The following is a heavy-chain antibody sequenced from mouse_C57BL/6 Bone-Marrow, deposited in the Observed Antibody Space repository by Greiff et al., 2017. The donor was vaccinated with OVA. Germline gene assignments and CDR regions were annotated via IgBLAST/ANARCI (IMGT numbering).Heavy chain of an antibody. V-gene: IGHV1-7*01. CDR2: INPSSGYT. CDR3: ASRLTGSWFAY. D-gene: IGHD4-1*01. Sequence: QVQLQQSGAELAKPGASVKLSCKASGYTFTSYWMNWVKQRPGQGLEWIGYINPSSGYTKYNQKFKDKATLTADKSSSTAYMQLSSLTYEDSAVYYCASRLTGSWFAYWGQGTLVTVSA. J-gene: IGHJ3*01. CDR1: GYTFTSYW.